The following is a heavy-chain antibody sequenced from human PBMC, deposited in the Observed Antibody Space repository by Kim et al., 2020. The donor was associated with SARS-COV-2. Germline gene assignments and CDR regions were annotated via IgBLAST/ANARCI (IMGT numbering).Heavy chain of an antibody. Sequence: GGSLRLSCAASGLTFSSYGMNWVRQAPGKGLEWVSYFSSSPGTIYYADSVKGRFTMYRDNAKNSLYLQMNSLRDEDTALYYCARGIGVAAAGRYWFDPWGQGTLVTVSS. CDR3: ARGIGVAAAGRYWFDP. CDR2: FSSSPGTI. V-gene: IGHV3-48*02. D-gene: IGHD6-13*01. CDR1: GLTFSSYG. J-gene: IGHJ5*02.